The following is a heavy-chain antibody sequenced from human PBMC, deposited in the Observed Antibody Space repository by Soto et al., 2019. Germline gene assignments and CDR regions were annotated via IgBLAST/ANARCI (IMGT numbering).Heavy chain of an antibody. Sequence: ESLKISCKASGYSFTTYWIGWVRQMPGKGLEWMGIIYPGDSDTRYSPSFQGQVTISADESTSTAYLQWSSLKASDTAMYICATFDYGEDYFDYWAQGTLVTVSS. CDR2: IYPGDSDT. V-gene: IGHV5-51*01. D-gene: IGHD4-17*01. CDR1: GYSFTTYW. CDR3: ATFDYGEDYFDY. J-gene: IGHJ4*02.